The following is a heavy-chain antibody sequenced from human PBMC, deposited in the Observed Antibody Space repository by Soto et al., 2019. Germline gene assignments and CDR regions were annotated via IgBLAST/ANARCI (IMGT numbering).Heavy chain of an antibody. D-gene: IGHD6-19*01. CDR3: ARGKYSSGWDFDY. CDR2: IIPIFGTA. J-gene: IGHJ4*02. V-gene: IGHV1-69*06. CDR1: GGTFSSYA. Sequence: GASVKVSCKASGGTFSSYAISWVRQAPGQGLEWMGGIIPIFGTANYAQKFQGRVTITADKSTSTAYMELSSLRSEDTAVYYCARGKYSSGWDFDYWGQGTLVTVYS.